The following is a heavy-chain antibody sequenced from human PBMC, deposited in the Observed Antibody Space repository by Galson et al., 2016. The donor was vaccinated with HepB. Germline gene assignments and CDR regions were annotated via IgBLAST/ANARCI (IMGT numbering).Heavy chain of an antibody. D-gene: IGHD3-16*02. V-gene: IGHV4-30-4*01. CDR2: IYYSGST. J-gene: IGHJ3*02. CDR3: ARGGGYDYIWGSYRYLGALGI. CDR1: GGSISSGDYY. Sequence: TLSLTCTVSGGSISSGDYYWSWIRQPPGKGLEWIGYIYYSGSTYYNPSLKSRLTISVDTSKKQFSLKLSSVTAADTAVYYCARGGGYDYIWGSYRYLGALGIWGQGTMVTVSS.